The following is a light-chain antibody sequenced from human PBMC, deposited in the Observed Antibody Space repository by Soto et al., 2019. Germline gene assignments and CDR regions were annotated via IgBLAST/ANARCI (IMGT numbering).Light chain of an antibody. CDR2: DVS. Sequence: EIVLTQYPATLSLSPGERASLSCRASQSVSFYLAWYQQKPGQAPRLLIYDVSSRATGIPTRFSGSGSGTDFTLTISSLEPEDCAVYYCQQRSNWPYTFGQGTRLEI. J-gene: IGKJ2*01. CDR3: QQRSNWPYT. V-gene: IGKV3-11*01. CDR1: QSVSFY.